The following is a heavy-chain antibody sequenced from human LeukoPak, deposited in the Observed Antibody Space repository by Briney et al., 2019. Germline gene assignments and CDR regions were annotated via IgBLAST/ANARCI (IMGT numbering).Heavy chain of an antibody. D-gene: IGHD4-17*01. CDR1: GGSISSYS. V-gene: IGHV4-59*01. CDR3: AREEYGDYVGY. CDR2: VYYSGST. Sequence: PSETLSLTCTVSGGSISSYSWSWIRQPPGNRLEWIGYVYYSGSTNYNLSLKSRVTISVDTSNNQLSLKMNSVTAADTAVYYCAREEYGDYVGYWGQGTLVTVAS. J-gene: IGHJ4*02.